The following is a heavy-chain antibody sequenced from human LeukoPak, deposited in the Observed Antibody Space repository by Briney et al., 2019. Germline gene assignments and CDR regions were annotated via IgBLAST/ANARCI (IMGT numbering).Heavy chain of an antibody. D-gene: IGHD6-19*01. CDR2: ITRSGSNI. J-gene: IGHJ4*02. Sequence: QPGGSLRLSCAASGFTFSSYEMNWVRQAPGEGLEWVSYITRSGSNIKYADSVKGRFTISRDNAKNSLYLQMNSLRAEDTAVYYCARADVSSGWHFDYWGQGTLVTVSS. V-gene: IGHV3-48*03. CDR1: GFTFSSYE. CDR3: ARADVSSGWHFDY.